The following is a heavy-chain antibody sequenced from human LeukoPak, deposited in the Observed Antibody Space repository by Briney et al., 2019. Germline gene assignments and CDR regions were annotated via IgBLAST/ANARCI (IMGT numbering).Heavy chain of an antibody. D-gene: IGHD3-10*01. CDR1: GFTFSSYA. Sequence: GGSLRLSCAASGFTFSSYAMYWVRQAPGKGLEYVSVISSNGGSTYYANSVKGRFTISRDNSKNTLYLQMGSLRAEDMAVYYCARGVTMVRGVFGWFDPWGQGTLVTVSS. CDR3: ARGVTMVRGVFGWFDP. CDR2: ISSNGGST. V-gene: IGHV3-64*01. J-gene: IGHJ5*02.